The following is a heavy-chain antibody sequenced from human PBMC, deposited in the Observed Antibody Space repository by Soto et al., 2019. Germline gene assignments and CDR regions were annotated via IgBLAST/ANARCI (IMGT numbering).Heavy chain of an antibody. Sequence: GGSLRLSCAAAGFSFSDYWMTWVRQPPGKGLEWVANIKQDGSEKYYADSVKGRFTISRGNAKSSLYLQMNSLRAEDTAVYYCARSRAGRTAASYYDYMDVWGKGTTVTVSS. CDR2: IKQDGSEK. CDR3: ARSRAGRTAASYYDYMDV. CDR1: GFSFSDYW. J-gene: IGHJ6*03. D-gene: IGHD2-2*01. V-gene: IGHV3-7*01.